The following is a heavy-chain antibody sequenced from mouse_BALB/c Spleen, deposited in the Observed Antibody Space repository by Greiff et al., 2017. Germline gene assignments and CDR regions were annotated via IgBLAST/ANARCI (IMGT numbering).Heavy chain of an antibody. CDR1: GYSITSDYA. CDR3: ARVPYFDV. Sequence: EVMLMESGPGLVKPSQSLSLTCTVTGYSITSDYAWNWIRQFPGNKLEWMGYISYSGSTSYNPSLKSRISITRDTSKNQFFLQLNSVTTEDTATYYCARVPYFDVWGAGTTVTVSS. D-gene: IGHD2-14*01. V-gene: IGHV3-2*02. CDR2: ISYSGST. J-gene: IGHJ1*01.